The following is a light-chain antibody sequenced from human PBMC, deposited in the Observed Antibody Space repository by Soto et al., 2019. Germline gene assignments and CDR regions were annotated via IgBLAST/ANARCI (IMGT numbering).Light chain of an antibody. CDR3: AAWDDSLSGVL. V-gene: IGLV1-47*01. Sequence: QSVLSQPPSASGTPAQRVTVSCSGSSSNIGSNYVYWYQQLPSTAPKLLIYRSNQRPSGVPDRFTGSKSGTSASLVISGLRSEDEADYFCAAWDDSLSGVLFGGGTKLTVL. CDR1: SSNIGSNY. J-gene: IGLJ2*01. CDR2: RSN.